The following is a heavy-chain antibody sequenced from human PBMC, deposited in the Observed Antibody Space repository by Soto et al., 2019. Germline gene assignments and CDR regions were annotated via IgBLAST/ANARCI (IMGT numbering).Heavy chain of an antibody. J-gene: IGHJ4*02. D-gene: IGHD2-2*03. CDR2: IIPIFGTA. V-gene: IGHV1-69*13. CDR1: GGTFSSYA. CDR3: ARSPGYCSSTSCYAAGYFDY. Sequence: SVKVSCKASGGTFSSYAISWVRQAPGQGLEWMGGIIPIFGTANYAQKFQGRVTITADESTSTAYMELSSLRSEDTAVYYCARSPGYCSSTSCYAAGYFDYWGQGTLVTVSS.